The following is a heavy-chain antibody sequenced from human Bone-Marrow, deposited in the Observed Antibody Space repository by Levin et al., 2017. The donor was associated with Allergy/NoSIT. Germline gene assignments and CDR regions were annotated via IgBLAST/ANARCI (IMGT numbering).Heavy chain of an antibody. V-gene: IGHV3-49*04. Sequence: SGGSLRLSCTASGFTFGDYAMSWVRQAPGKGLEWVGFIRSKAYGGTTEYAASVKGRFTISRDDSKSIAYLQMNSLKTEDTAVYYCTVVGATAPNYYYYGMDVWGQGTTVTVSS. D-gene: IGHD1-26*01. CDR2: IRSKAYGGTT. CDR3: TVVGATAPNYYYYGMDV. CDR1: GFTFGDYA. J-gene: IGHJ6*02.